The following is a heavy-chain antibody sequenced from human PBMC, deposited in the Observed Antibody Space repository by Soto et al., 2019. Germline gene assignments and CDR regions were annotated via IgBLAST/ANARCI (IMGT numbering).Heavy chain of an antibody. CDR1: GFTFSDYF. CDR3: ARFTGWFDP. D-gene: IGHD3-16*01. J-gene: IGHJ5*02. CDR2: ISSSTI. Sequence: QGQLVESGGGLVKPGGSLRLSCAASGFTFSDYFMSWIRQPPGKGLEWISYISSSTIYYADSVKGRFTNSRDNAKNSLYLQMNSLRDEDTAVYYCARFTGWFDPWGQGTLVTVSS. V-gene: IGHV3-11*04.